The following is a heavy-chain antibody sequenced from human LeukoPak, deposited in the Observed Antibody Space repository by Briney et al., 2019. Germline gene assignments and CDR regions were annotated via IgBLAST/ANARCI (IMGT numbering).Heavy chain of an antibody. Sequence: PGRSLRLSCAASGFTFDDYAMHWVRQAPGKGLEWVSGISWNSGSIGYADSVKGRFTISRDNAKNSLYLQMNSLRAEDTAVYYCARDPHVDTTMVPGCFDYWGQGTLLTVSS. CDR1: GFTFDDYA. D-gene: IGHD5-18*01. CDR2: ISWNSGSI. CDR3: ARDPHVDTTMVPGCFDY. J-gene: IGHJ4*02. V-gene: IGHV3-9*01.